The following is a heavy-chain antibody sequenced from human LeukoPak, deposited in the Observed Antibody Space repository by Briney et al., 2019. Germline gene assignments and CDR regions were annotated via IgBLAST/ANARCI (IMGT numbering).Heavy chain of an antibody. CDR3: ARDRGDFWGDDYYMDV. V-gene: IGHV3-21*06. D-gene: IGHD3-3*01. J-gene: IGHJ6*03. Sequence: DSIQGRFTISRDNAENSLYLQMNSLRAEDTAVYYCARDRGDFWGDDYYMDVWGKGTTVTVSS.